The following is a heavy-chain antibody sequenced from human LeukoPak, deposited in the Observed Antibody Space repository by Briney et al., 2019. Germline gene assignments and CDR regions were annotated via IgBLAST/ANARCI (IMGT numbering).Heavy chain of an antibody. CDR3: ARDLGYGALDP. J-gene: IGHJ5*02. CDR1: GFTFTTYW. V-gene: IGHV3-7*01. CDR2: INPDGSQT. D-gene: IGHD4-17*01. Sequence: GGSLRLSCAASGFTFTTYWMNWVRQAPGEGLEWVALINPDGSQTIYVDSVKGRFTISRDNAENSLYLQMNTLRAEDTAVYYCARDLGYGALDPWGQGTLVTVPS.